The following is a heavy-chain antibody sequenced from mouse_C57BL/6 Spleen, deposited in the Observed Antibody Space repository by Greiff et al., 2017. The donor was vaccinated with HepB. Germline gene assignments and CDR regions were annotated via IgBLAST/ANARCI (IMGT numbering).Heavy chain of an antibody. V-gene: IGHV1-64*01. J-gene: IGHJ1*03. CDR1: GYTFTSYW. D-gene: IGHD1-1*01. Sequence: QVQLQQSGAELVKPGASVKLSCKASGYTFTSYWMHWVKQRPGQGLEWIGMIHPNSGSTNYNEKFKSKATLTVDKSSSTAYMQLSSLTSEDSAVYYCARDGDYGSSKYFDVWGTGTTVTVSS. CDR2: IHPNSGST. CDR3: ARDGDYGSSKYFDV.